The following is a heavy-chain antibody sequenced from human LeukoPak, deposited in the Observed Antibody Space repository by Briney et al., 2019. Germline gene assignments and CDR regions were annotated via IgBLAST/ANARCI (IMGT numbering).Heavy chain of an antibody. D-gene: IGHD2-2*01. J-gene: IGHJ3*02. CDR2: ISSSGGTI. CDR1: GFTFSDYY. CDR3: YIPPLVVVPAAMKGVDAFDI. V-gene: IGHV3-11*01. Sequence: PGGSLRLSCAASGFTFSDYYMSWIRQAPGKGLEWVSYISSSGGTIYYGDSLKGRFTISRDNAKNSLYLQMNSLRAEDTAVYYCYIPPLVVVPAAMKGVDAFDIWGQGTMVTVSS.